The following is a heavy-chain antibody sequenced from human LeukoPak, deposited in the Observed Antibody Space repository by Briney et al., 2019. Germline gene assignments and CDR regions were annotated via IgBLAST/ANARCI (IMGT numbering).Heavy chain of an antibody. CDR2: IYKSGST. D-gene: IGHD4-17*01. J-gene: IGHJ4*02. Sequence: SETLSLTCTVSGGSISTYYWNWIRQPPGKGLEWIGYIYKSGSTNYNPSLKSRVTISVDTSTNQFSLKLTSVTAADTAVYYCARERSYGDYGFWGQGILVTVSS. V-gene: IGHV4-59*01. CDR1: GGSISTYY. CDR3: ARERSYGDYGF.